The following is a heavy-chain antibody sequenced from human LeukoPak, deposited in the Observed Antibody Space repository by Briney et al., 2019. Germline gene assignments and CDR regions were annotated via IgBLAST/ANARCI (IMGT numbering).Heavy chain of an antibody. CDR1: GGSFSGYY. D-gene: IGHD3-10*01. CDR2: INHSGST. CDR3: AVTMVRGQNSNAFDI. Sequence: SETLSLTCAVYGGSFSGYYCSWIRQPPGKGLEWIGEINHSGSTNYNPSLKSRVTISVDTSKNQFSLKLSSVTAADTAVYYCAVTMVRGQNSNAFDIWGQGTMVTVSS. V-gene: IGHV4-34*01. J-gene: IGHJ3*02.